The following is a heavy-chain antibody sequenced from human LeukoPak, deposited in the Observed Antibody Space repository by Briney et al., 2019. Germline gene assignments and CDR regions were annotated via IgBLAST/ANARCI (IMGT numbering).Heavy chain of an antibody. CDR2: ISDNGGMT. J-gene: IGHJ4*02. V-gene: IGHV3-64D*06. Sequence: GGSLRLSCSASGITFSSHAMHWVRQAPGKGLEYVSAISDNGGMTFYADSVKGRFTISRDNSKNTLYLQMSSQRGEDTAVYYCYVSGWTEDIDNWGQGTLVTVSS. CDR1: GITFSSHA. CDR3: YVSGWTEDIDN. D-gene: IGHD6-19*01.